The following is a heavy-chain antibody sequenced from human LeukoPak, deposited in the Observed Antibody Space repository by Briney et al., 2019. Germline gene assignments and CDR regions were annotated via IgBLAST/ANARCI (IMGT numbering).Heavy chain of an antibody. Sequence: ASVKVSCKASGCTFTSYYMHWVLQAPGQGLEGVGIINPSGDSTSYAQTFQGRVTKTRDISARKVFLELAGLSDGGKAVCYLAREYYYDSSGYYHFGVFDIWGQGTMVSVSS. D-gene: IGHD3-22*01. CDR2: INPSGDST. V-gene: IGHV1-46*01. J-gene: IGHJ3*02. CDR3: AREYYYDSSGYYHFGVFDI. CDR1: GCTFTSYY.